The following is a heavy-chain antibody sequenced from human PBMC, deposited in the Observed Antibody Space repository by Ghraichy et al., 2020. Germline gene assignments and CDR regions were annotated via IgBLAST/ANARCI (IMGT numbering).Heavy chain of an antibody. D-gene: IGHD5-24*01. Sequence: SETLSLTCTVSGGSITNYYWGWIGQSPGKGLEWIGFISYSGITHYSPSLKSRFTISLDTSKKQFSLKVNSVTSADTAVYYCARDVRTEMGDSRYFYYGMDVWGQGTTVTVS. CDR2: ISYSGIT. CDR1: GGSITNYY. CDR3: ARDVRTEMGDSRYFYYGMDV. J-gene: IGHJ6*02. V-gene: IGHV4-59*01.